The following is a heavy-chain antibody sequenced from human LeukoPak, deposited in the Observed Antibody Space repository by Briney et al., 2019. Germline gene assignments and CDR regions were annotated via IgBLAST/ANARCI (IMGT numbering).Heavy chain of an antibody. D-gene: IGHD3-22*01. CDR2: IIPIFGTA. CDR3: ATAAVYYDSSGYLYY. V-gene: IGHV1-69*05. CDR1: GYTFTSYY. Sequence: SVKVSCKASGYTFTSYYMHWVRQAPGQGLEWMGGIIPIFGTANYAQKFQGRVTITTDESTSTAYMELSSLRSEDTAVYYCATAAVYYDSSGYLYYWGQGTLVTVSS. J-gene: IGHJ4*02.